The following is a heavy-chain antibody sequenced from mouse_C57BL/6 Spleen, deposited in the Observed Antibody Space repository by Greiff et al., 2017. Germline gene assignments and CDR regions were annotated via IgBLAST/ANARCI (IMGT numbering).Heavy chain of an antibody. Sequence: VQLQQSGPELVKPGASVKISCKASGYTFTDYYMNWVKQSNGKSLEWIGDINPNNGGTSYNQKFKGKATLTVDKSSSTAYMELRSLTSEDSAVYYCASPNYYGSRAPFDYWGQGTTLTVSS. J-gene: IGHJ2*01. V-gene: IGHV1-26*01. CDR2: INPNNGGT. D-gene: IGHD1-1*01. CDR3: ASPNYYGSRAPFDY. CDR1: GYTFTDYY.